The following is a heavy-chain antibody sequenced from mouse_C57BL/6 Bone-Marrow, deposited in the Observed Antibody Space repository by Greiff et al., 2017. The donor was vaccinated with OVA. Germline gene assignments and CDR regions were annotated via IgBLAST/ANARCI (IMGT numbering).Heavy chain of an antibody. Sequence: VKLVESGAELVRPGTSVKMSCKASGYTFTNYWIGWAKQRPGHGLEWIGDIYPGGGYTNYNEKFKGKATLTADKSSSTAYMQFSSLTSEDSAIYYCARGGSYAMDYWGQGTSVTVSS. CDR2: IYPGGGYT. CDR3: ARGGSYAMDY. J-gene: IGHJ4*01. CDR1: GYTFTNYW. V-gene: IGHV1-63*01.